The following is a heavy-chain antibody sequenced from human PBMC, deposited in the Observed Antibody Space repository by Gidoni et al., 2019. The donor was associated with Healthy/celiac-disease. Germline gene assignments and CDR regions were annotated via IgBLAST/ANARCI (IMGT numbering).Heavy chain of an antibody. V-gene: IGHV4-34*01. CDR3: ARGRTFPALKRRCGGDCYPR. J-gene: IGHJ4*02. CDR2: INHSGST. CDR1: GGSFSGYY. D-gene: IGHD2-21*02. Sequence: QVQLQQWGAGLLKLSETLSLTCAVYGGSFSGYYWSWIRQPPGKGLEWIGEINHSGSTNYNPSLKSRVTISVDTSKNQFSLKLSSVTAADTAVYYCARGRTFPALKRRCGGDCYPRWGQGTLVTVSS.